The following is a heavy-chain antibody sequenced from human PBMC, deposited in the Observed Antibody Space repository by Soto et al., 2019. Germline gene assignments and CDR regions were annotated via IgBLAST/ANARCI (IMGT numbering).Heavy chain of an antibody. V-gene: IGHV3-30*18. J-gene: IGHJ6*02. Sequence: GGSLRLSCAASGFTFSSYGMHWVRQAPGKGLEWVAVISYDGSNKYYADSVKGRFTISRDNSKNTLYLQMNSLRAEDTAVYYCAKDLRFDFSGYYGMDVWGQGTTVTVSS. D-gene: IGHD3-3*01. CDR2: ISYDGSNK. CDR1: GFTFSSYG. CDR3: AKDLRFDFSGYYGMDV.